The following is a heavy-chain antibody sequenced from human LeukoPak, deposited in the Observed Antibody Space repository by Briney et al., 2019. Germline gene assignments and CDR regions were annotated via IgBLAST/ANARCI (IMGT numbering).Heavy chain of an antibody. V-gene: IGHV1-18*01. Sequence: GASVKVSCKASGYTFTTYGITWLRQAPGQGLEWMGWISTYNDNTNYAQKLQGRVTMTTDTSTSTAYMELRSLRSDDTAVYYCAREGVGRWLQSDAFDIWGQGTMVTVSS. CDR1: GYTFTTYG. CDR3: AREGVGRWLQSDAFDI. J-gene: IGHJ3*02. CDR2: ISTYNDNT. D-gene: IGHD5-24*01.